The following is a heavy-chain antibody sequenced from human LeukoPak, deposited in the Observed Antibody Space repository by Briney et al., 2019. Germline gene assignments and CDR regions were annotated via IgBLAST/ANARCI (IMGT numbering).Heavy chain of an antibody. J-gene: IGHJ5*02. CDR1: GFTFSSYG. CDR3: ARWYYYETSGLYYGSFDN. V-gene: IGHV3-23*01. Sequence: GGSLRLSCAASGFTFSSYGMSWVRQAPGKGLEWVSGIRGSGDITFYADSVKGRFTISRDNSKNTLYLQMNSLRAEDTAVYYCARWYYYETSGLYYGSFDNWGQGTLVTVSS. CDR2: IRGSGDIT. D-gene: IGHD3-22*01.